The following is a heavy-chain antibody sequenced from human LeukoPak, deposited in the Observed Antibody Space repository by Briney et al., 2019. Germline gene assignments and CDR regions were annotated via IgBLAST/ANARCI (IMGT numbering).Heavy chain of an antibody. D-gene: IGHD4-17*01. Sequence: PSETLSPTCNVSGGSISSYYWGWIRQPPGKGLEWIGYIYYRGSTDYNPSLKRRVTISLGTSKNQFSLKLSSVTAADTAVYYCVRGLMTTADYWGQGTLVTVSS. J-gene: IGHJ4*02. CDR3: VRGLMTTADY. CDR1: GGSISSYY. V-gene: IGHV4-59*01. CDR2: IYYRGST.